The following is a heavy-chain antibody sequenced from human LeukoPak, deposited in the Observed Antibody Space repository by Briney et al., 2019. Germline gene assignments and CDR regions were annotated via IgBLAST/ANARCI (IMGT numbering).Heavy chain of an antibody. V-gene: IGHV3-33*01. CDR3: ARDPTYTIFGVVDLYYYYGMDV. CDR1: GFTFSSYG. D-gene: IGHD3-3*01. Sequence: GGSLRLSCAASGFTFSSYGMHWVRQAPGKGPEWVAVIWYDGSNKYYADSVKGRFTISRDNSKNTLYLQMNSLRAEDTAVYYCARDPTYTIFGVVDLYYYYGMDVWGQGTTVTVSS. J-gene: IGHJ6*02. CDR2: IWYDGSNK.